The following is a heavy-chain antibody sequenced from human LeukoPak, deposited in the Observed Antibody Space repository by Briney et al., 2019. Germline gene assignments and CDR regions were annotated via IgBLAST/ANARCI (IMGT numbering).Heavy chain of an antibody. CDR1: GFTFSNYW. Sequence: GGSLRLSCAASGFTFSNYWMSWVRQAPGKGLEWVAHINKDGSEIYYVDSVRGRFTISRDNAKSSLSLQMNSLRVEDTAVYYCARDKVTYWGQGILVTVSS. CDR3: ARDKVTY. V-gene: IGHV3-7*01. J-gene: IGHJ4*02. CDR2: INKDGSEI.